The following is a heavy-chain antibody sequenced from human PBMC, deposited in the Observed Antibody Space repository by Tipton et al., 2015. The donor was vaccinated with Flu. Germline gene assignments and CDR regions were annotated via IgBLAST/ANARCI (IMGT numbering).Heavy chain of an antibody. J-gene: IGHJ4*02. CDR2: ISSSSDYR. V-gene: IGHV3-21*04. CDR1: GFTFSSYS. CDR3: VRQIGGGDCH. D-gene: IGHD2-21*01. Sequence: SLRLSCAASGFTFSSYSMNWVRQAPGKGLEWVSSISSSSDYRYYADSVKGRFTISRDNAKNSVYLQMDSLRAEDTALYYCVRQIGGGDCHWGQGTLVTVSS.